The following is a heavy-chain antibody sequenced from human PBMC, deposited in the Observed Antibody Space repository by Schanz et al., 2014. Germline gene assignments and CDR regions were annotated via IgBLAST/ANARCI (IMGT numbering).Heavy chain of an antibody. CDR3: AKDGIMVQGVIWERYFDS. Sequence: EVQLVESGGGLVKPGGSLRLSCAASGFTFSDAWMTWVRQAPGKGLEWVSAINWSDGSTGYADSVKGRFTISRDNGKNSLYLQMNSLRAEDTALYYCAKDGIMVQGVIWERYFDSWGQGTLVTVSS. J-gene: IGHJ4*02. D-gene: IGHD3-10*01. V-gene: IGHV3-20*04. CDR1: GFTFSDAW. CDR2: INWSDGST.